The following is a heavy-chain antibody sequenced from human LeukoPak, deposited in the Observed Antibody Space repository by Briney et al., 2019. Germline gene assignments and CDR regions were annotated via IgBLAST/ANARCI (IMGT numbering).Heavy chain of an antibody. Sequence: SETLSLTCTVSGGSISSYYWSWIRQPPGKGLEWIGYIYYSGSTNYSPSLKSRVTISVDTSKNQFSLKLSSVTAADTAVYYCARDGRSLDFWSGQSPLYYYYGMDVWGQGTTATVSS. V-gene: IGHV4-59*01. CDR3: ARDGRSLDFWSGQSPLYYYYGMDV. CDR1: GGSISSYY. D-gene: IGHD3-3*01. J-gene: IGHJ6*02. CDR2: IYYSGST.